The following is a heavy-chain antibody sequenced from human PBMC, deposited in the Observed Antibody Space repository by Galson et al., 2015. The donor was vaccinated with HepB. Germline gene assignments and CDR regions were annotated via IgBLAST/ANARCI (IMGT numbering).Heavy chain of an antibody. CDR3: AKVGGDPAYYYDSSGYFLPFDY. D-gene: IGHD3-22*01. V-gene: IGHV3-23*01. CDR2: ISGSGGST. CDR1: GFTFSSYA. J-gene: IGHJ4*02. Sequence: SLRLSCAASGFTFSSYAMSWVRQAPGKGLEWVSAISGSGGSTYYADSVKGRFTISRDNSKNTLYLQMNSLRAEDTAVYYCAKVGGDPAYYYDSSGYFLPFDYWGQGTLVTVSS.